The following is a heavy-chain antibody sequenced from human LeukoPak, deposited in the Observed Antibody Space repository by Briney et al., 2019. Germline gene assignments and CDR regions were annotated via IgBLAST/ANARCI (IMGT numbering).Heavy chain of an antibody. V-gene: IGHV1-69*04. D-gene: IGHD3-16*01. J-gene: IGHJ4*02. CDR2: IIPILGIA. CDR3: ARERGGEGPLDY. CDR1: GGTFSSYA. Sequence: ASVKVSCKASGGTFSSYAISCVRQAPGQGLEWMGRIIPILGIANYAQKFQGRVTITADKSTSTAYMELSSLRSEDTAVYYCARERGGEGPLDYWGQGILVTVSS.